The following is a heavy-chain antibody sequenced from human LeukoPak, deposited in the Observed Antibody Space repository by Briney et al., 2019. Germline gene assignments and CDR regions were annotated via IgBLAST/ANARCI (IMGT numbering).Heavy chain of an antibody. CDR2: INPGGGST. Sequence: ASVKVSCKASGYTFTSYYMHWVRQAPGQGLEWMGTINPGGGSTSYAQKFQGRVTMTRDTSTSTVYMELSSLRSEDTAVYYCARGITLIRGLIITWFDPWGPGTLVAVSS. J-gene: IGHJ5*02. CDR1: GYTFTSYY. D-gene: IGHD3-10*01. CDR3: ARGITLIRGLIITWFDP. V-gene: IGHV1-46*01.